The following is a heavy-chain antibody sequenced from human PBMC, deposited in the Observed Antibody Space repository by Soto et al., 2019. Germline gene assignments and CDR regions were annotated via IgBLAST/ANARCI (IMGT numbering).Heavy chain of an antibody. CDR3: ASIITYCSDGICWYLDI. V-gene: IGHV3-7*03. CDR1: GFTFSSHW. CDR2: IKQDGSEK. D-gene: IGHD2-8*01. J-gene: IGHJ2*01. Sequence: GGSLRLSCAASGFTFSSHWMTWVRQAPGEGLEWVANIKQDGSEKYYVDSVKGRFTISRDNAKNSLYLQMSSLGAEDTAVYYCASIITYCSDGICWYLDIWGRGTLVTVSS.